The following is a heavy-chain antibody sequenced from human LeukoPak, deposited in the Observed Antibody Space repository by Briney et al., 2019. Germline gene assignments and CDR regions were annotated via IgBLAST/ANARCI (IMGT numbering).Heavy chain of an antibody. CDR1: GFTFSSYS. V-gene: IGHV3-21*01. J-gene: IGHJ6*02. Sequence: GGSLRLSCAASGFTFSSYSMNWVRQAPGKGLEWVSSISSSSSYIYYADSVKGRFTISRDNAKNSLYLQMNSLRAEDTAVYYCATRNYCSSTSCRSHYYYYGMDAWGQGTTVTVSS. D-gene: IGHD2-2*01. CDR2: ISSSSSYI. CDR3: ATRNYCSSTSCRSHYYYYGMDA.